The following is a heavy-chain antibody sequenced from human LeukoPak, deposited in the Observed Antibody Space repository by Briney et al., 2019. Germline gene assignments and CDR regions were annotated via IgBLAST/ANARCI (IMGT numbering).Heavy chain of an antibody. D-gene: IGHD3-9*01. CDR3: ARDGALTGYPAGGDY. V-gene: IGHV1-2*04. CDR1: GYTFTGYY. CDR2: INPNSGGT. Sequence: GASVKVSCRASGYTFTGYYMHWVRQAPGQGLEWMGWINPNSGGTNYAQKFRGWVTMTRDTSISTAYMELSRLRSDDTAVYYCARDGALTGYPAGGDYWGQGTLVTVSS. J-gene: IGHJ4*02.